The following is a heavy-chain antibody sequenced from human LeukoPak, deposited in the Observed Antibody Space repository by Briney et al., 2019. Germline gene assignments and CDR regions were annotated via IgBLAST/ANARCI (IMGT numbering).Heavy chain of an antibody. CDR1: GFPFDDYA. Sequence: GRSLRLSCAASGFPFDDYAIDWVRQAPGKGLEWVSCISWNGGSIGYADSVKGRFTISRDNAKNSLYLQMNSLRAEDTAVYYCARDQPDIVVVPAAAVDAFDIWGQGTMVTVSS. V-gene: IGHV3-9*01. CDR3: ARDQPDIVVVPAAAVDAFDI. CDR2: ISWNGGSI. D-gene: IGHD2-2*01. J-gene: IGHJ3*02.